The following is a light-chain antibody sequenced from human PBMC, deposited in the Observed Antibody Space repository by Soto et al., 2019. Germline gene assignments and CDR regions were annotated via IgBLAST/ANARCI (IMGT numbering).Light chain of an antibody. V-gene: IGKV3-15*01. CDR1: QSVSSY. CDR3: QQYNNWPIT. J-gene: IGKJ5*01. Sequence: EIVLTQSPATPSLSPGERAARSCRASQSVSSYLAWYQQNPGQAPRLLIYGASTRATGIPARFSGSGSGTEFTLTISSLQSEDFAVYYCQQYNNWPITFGQGTRLEIK. CDR2: GAS.